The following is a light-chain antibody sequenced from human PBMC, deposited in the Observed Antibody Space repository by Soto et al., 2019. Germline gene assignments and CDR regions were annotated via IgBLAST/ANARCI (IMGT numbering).Light chain of an antibody. V-gene: IGLV1-40*01. CDR1: SSNIGAGYD. Sequence: QSVLTQPPSVSGAPGQRVTISCTRSSSNIGAGYDVHWYQQLPGTAPKLLIYGNSNRPSGVPDRFSGSKYGTSASLAITGLQAEDEADYYCQSYDSSLSGWVFGGGTKVTVL. J-gene: IGLJ3*02. CDR2: GNS. CDR3: QSYDSSLSGWV.